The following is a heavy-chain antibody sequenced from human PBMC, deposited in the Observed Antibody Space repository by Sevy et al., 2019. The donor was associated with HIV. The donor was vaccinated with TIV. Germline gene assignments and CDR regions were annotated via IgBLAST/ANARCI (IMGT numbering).Heavy chain of an antibody. CDR2: ISYDGSNK. CDR3: ARDVGIVVVPAAIGYIEY. Sequence: GGSLRLSCAASGFTFSSYAMHWVRQAPGKGLEWVAVISYDGSNKYYSDSVKGRFTISRDNSKNTLYLQMNSLRAEDTAVYHCARDVGIVVVPAAIGYIEYWGQGTLVTVSS. J-gene: IGHJ4*02. V-gene: IGHV3-30*04. D-gene: IGHD2-2*02. CDR1: GFTFSSYA.